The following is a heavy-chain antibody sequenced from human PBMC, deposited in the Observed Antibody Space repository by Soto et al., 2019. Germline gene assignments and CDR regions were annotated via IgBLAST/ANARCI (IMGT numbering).Heavy chain of an antibody. J-gene: IGHJ3*02. CDR3: TRHPDANYYDFWSGRYGYAFDI. CDR2: IRSKANSYAT. Sequence: GGSLRLSCAASGFTFSGSAMHWVRQASGKGLEWVGRIRSKANSYATAYAASVKGRFTISRDDSKNTAYLQMNSLKTEDTAVYYCTRHPDANYYDFWSGRYGYAFDIWGQGTMVTVSS. D-gene: IGHD3-3*01. CDR1: GFTFSGSA. V-gene: IGHV3-73*01.